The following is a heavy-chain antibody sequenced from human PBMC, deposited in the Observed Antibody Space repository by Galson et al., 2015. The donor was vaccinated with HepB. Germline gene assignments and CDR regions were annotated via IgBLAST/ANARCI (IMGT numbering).Heavy chain of an antibody. V-gene: IGHV1-69*04. CDR2: IIPILGIA. D-gene: IGHD1-26*01. CDR3: ARDPAPYSGSYYAY. Sequence: SVKVSCKASGGTFSSYTISWVRQAPGQGLEWMGRIIPILGIANYAQKFQGRVTITADKSTSTAYMELSSLRSEDTAVYYCARDPAPYSGSYYAYWGQGTLVTVSS. J-gene: IGHJ4*02. CDR1: GGTFSSYT.